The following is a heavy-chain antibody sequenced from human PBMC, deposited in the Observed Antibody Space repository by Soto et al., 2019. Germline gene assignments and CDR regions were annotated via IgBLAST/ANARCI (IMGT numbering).Heavy chain of an antibody. J-gene: IGHJ5*01. CDR2: VYYNGAT. Sequence: QVQLQVSGPGLLRPSATLSLTCRVSGASMTSYHWTWIRQSPGKGLEWIGNVYYNGATTYNPSLRSRVAISIDTSEKQFSLKLNSLTAADSATYFCARAGQTVSFFDFWAQGALVAISS. CDR1: GASMTSYH. V-gene: IGHV4-59*01. D-gene: IGHD4-17*01. CDR3: ARAGQTVSFFDF.